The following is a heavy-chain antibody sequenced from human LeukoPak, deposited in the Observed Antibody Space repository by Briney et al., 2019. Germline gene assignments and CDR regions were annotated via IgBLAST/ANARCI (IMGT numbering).Heavy chain of an antibody. J-gene: IGHJ3*02. CDR3: ARTSSGWKNAFDI. Sequence: ASVKVSCKASGYTFTSFDINWVRQATGQGLEWMGWMNPKSGNTGYAQKFQGRVTMTRDISINTAYMELRSLRSDDTAVYYCARTSSGWKNAFDIWGQGTMVTVSS. D-gene: IGHD6-19*01. V-gene: IGHV1-8*01. CDR1: GYTFTSFD. CDR2: MNPKSGNT.